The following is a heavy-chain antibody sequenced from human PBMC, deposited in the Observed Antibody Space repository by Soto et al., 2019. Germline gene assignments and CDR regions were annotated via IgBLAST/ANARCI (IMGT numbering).Heavy chain of an antibody. V-gene: IGHV3-23*01. D-gene: IGHD5-12*01. Sequence: EVLLLESGGCLVQPGGSLRLSCAASGFTFSSYAMGWVRQAPGKGLEWVSSISGIGHSTYYADSVKGRFTISRDNSKNTLYLQMNSLRADDTAVYYCAKRIMSTIGHFDSWGQGTLVTVSS. J-gene: IGHJ4*02. CDR1: GFTFSSYA. CDR3: AKRIMSTIGHFDS. CDR2: ISGIGHST.